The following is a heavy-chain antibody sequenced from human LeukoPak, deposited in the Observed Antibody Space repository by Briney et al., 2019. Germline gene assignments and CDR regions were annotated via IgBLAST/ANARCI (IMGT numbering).Heavy chain of an antibody. CDR2: INHSGST. Sequence: SETLSLTCAVYGRSFSGYYWSWIRQPPGKGLEWIGEINHSGSTNYNPSLKSRVTISVDTSKNQFSLKLSSVTAADTAVYYCARDGSGSYNWFDPWGQGTLVTVSS. V-gene: IGHV4-34*01. D-gene: IGHD3-10*01. CDR1: GRSFSGYY. CDR3: ARDGSGSYNWFDP. J-gene: IGHJ5*02.